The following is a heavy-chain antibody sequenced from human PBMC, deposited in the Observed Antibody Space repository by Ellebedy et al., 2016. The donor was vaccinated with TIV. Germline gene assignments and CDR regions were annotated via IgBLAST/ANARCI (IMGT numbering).Heavy chain of an antibody. D-gene: IGHD2-15*01. J-gene: IGHJ3*02. V-gene: IGHV3-48*01. CDR3: ARSQLVVAAAGWGRAVDI. CDR1: GFRFSNYA. Sequence: GGSLRLSXAASGFRFSNYAMNWVRQAPGTGLEWISYISSTSTLYYAGSVRGRFTISRDNGRNSLYLQMNSLRADDTAVYYCARSQLVVAAAGWGRAVDIWGQGTMVTVSS. CDR2: ISSTSTL.